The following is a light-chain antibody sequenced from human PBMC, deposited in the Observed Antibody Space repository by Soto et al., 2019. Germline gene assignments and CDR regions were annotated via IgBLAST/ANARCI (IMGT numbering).Light chain of an antibody. CDR3: QQSYSTPLT. Sequence: DIQMTQSPSSLSVSVGDRVTITCRASQSIGGFLNWYQQKLGKAPKLLIYAASSLQSGVPLRFSGSGSGTDFTLTIGSLQPEDFATYYCQQSYSTPLTCGGGTKVDIK. J-gene: IGKJ4*01. V-gene: IGKV1-39*01. CDR1: QSIGGF. CDR2: AAS.